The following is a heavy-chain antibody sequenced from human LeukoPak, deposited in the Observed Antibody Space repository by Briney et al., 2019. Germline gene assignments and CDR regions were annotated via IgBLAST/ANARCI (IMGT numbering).Heavy chain of an antibody. Sequence: SSETLSLTCTVSGGSISSSGYYWGWIRQPPGKGLEWIGSIYNSGSTYYNPSLKSRVSISVDTSKNQFSLRPTSVTAADTAIYYCARDILWFGELPYYFDYWGQGTLVTVSS. CDR1: GGSISSSGYY. CDR3: ARDILWFGELPYYFDY. D-gene: IGHD3-10*01. V-gene: IGHV4-39*07. CDR2: IYNSGST. J-gene: IGHJ4*02.